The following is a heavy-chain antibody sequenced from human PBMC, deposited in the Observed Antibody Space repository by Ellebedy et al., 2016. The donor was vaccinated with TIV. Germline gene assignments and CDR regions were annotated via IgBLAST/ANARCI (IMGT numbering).Heavy chain of an antibody. CDR3: ARVDMSTGWSDY. V-gene: IGHV3-48*03. Sequence: GESLKISCAASGFTFSSYEMNWVRQAPGKGLEWVSYISSGGITIYYADSVKGRFTISKDNAKNSLYLQMNSLRVEDTAVYYCARVDMSTGWSDYWGQGSLVTVSS. CDR2: ISSGGITI. CDR1: GFTFSSYE. J-gene: IGHJ4*02. D-gene: IGHD5-24*01.